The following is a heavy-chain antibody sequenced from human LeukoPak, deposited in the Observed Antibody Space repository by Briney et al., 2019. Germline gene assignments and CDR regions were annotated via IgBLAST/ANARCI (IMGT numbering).Heavy chain of an antibody. CDR2: IRYDGSNK. CDR3: AKDFRYRWEDYYYMDV. CDR1: GFTFSSYG. D-gene: IGHD5-12*01. Sequence: PGGSLRLSCGASGFTFSSYGMHWVRQAPGKGLEWVAFIRYDGSNKYYADSVKGRFTISRDNSKNSLYLQMNSLRAEDTAVYYCAKDFRYRWEDYYYMDVWGKGTTVTVSS. V-gene: IGHV3-30*02. J-gene: IGHJ6*03.